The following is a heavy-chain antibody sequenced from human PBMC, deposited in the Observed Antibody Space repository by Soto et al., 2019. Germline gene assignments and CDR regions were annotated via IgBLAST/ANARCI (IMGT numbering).Heavy chain of an antibody. J-gene: IGHJ6*02. CDR2: IYYSGST. CDR1: GGSISSGDYY. D-gene: IGHD4-17*01. V-gene: IGHV4-30-4*01. Sequence: SETLSLTCTVSGGSISSGDYYWSWIRQPPGKGLEWIGYIYYSGSTYYNPSLKSRVTISVDTSKNQFSLKLSSVTAADTAVYYCAREGTTVTDFYYYYYGMDVWGQGTTVTGSS. CDR3: AREGTTVTDFYYYYYGMDV.